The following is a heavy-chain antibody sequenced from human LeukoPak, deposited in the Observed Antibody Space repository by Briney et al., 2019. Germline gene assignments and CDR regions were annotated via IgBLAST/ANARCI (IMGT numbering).Heavy chain of an antibody. Sequence: GASVRVSCEASGYTFTDYYIHWLRQVPGQGLQWMGWVNPYSGGTNYAQRFLGRVTMTRDTSITTAYMDIHSLRSDDTAMYYCARTHHRFDSRLTAYWGQGTLVTVS. CDR3: ARTHHRFDSRLTAY. CDR1: GYTFTDYY. D-gene: IGHD2-21*02. J-gene: IGHJ4*02. V-gene: IGHV1-2*02. CDR2: VNPYSGGT.